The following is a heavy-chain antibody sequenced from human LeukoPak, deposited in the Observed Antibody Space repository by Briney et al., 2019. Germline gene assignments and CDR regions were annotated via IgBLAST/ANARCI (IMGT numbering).Heavy chain of an antibody. J-gene: IGHJ5*02. CDR2: INPSGGST. CDR3: ARENIVLRYFDWFTTTPGNWFDP. CDR1: GYTFTSYY. V-gene: IGHV1-46*01. Sequence: ASVKVSCKASGYTFTSYYMHWVRQAPGQGLEWMGIINPSGGSTSYAQKSQGRVTMTRDTSTSTVYMELSSLRSEDTAVYYCARENIVLRYFDWFTTTPGNWFDPWGQGTLVTVSS. D-gene: IGHD3-9*01.